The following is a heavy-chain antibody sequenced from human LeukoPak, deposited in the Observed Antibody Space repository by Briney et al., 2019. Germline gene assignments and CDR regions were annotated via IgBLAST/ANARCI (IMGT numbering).Heavy chain of an antibody. D-gene: IGHD2-2*01. CDR3: ATDIVVVPADGPTDDY. J-gene: IGHJ4*02. V-gene: IGHV1-69*04. Sequence: GASVKVSCKASGGTFSSYAISWVRQAPGQGLEWMGRIIPILGIANYAQKFQGRVTITADKSTSTAYMELSSLRSEDTAVYYCATDIVVVPADGPTDDYWGQGTLVTVSS. CDR1: GGTFSSYA. CDR2: IIPILGIA.